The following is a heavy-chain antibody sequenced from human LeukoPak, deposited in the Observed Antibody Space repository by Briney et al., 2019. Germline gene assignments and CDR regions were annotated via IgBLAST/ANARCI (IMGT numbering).Heavy chain of an antibody. J-gene: IGHJ1*01. CDR1: GFTFSSYA. D-gene: IGHD4-23*01. V-gene: IGHV3-9*01. CDR2: ISWNSGSI. CDR3: AKDMYGGNSGYFQH. Sequence: GGSLRLSCAASGFTFSSYALSWVRQAPGKGPEWVSGISWNSGSIGYADSVKGRFTISRDNAKNSLYLQMNSLRAEDTALYYCAKDMYGGNSGYFQHWGQGTLVTVSS.